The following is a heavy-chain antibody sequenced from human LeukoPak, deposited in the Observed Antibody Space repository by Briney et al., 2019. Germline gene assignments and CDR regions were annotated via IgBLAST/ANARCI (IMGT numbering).Heavy chain of an antibody. CDR1: GFTLSNYW. CDR3: ARASSSRDY. Sequence: PGGSLRLSCSASGFTLSNYWMHWVRQAPGKGLVWVSRINTDGSSTNYADSVKGRFTISRDNAKNTLYLQMNSLRAEDTAVYYCARASSSRDYWGQGTLVTVSS. V-gene: IGHV3-74*01. CDR2: INTDGSST. J-gene: IGHJ4*02.